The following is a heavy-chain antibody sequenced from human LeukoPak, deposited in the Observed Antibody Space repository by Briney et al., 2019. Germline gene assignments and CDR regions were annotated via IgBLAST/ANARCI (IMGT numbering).Heavy chain of an antibody. CDR2: MYASANT. J-gene: IGHJ4*02. Sequence: SETLSLTCTVSGSSISGYYWTWIRQPAGKGLEWIGHMYASANTNYNPSLNSRVTMSVDTSKNQFSLNLRSVTAADTAVYYCARNPIRGFGEIRDWGQGTLVTVSS. CDR3: ARNPIRGFGEIRD. V-gene: IGHV4-4*07. D-gene: IGHD3-10*01. CDR1: GSSISGYY.